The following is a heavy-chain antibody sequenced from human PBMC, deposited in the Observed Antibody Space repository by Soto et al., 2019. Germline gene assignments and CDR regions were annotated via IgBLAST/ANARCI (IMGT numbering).Heavy chain of an antibody. V-gene: IGHV4-31*03. CDR2: IYYSGST. D-gene: IGHD3-3*01. CDR1: GGSISSGGYY. J-gene: IGHJ6*02. Sequence: SETLSLTCTVSGGSISSGGYYWSWIRQHPGKGLEWIGHIYYSGSTYYNPSLKSRVTISVDTSKNQFSLKLSSVTAADTAVYYCARDSSLRFLEWLPSGHGMDVWGQGTTVTVSS. CDR3: ARDSSLRFLEWLPSGHGMDV.